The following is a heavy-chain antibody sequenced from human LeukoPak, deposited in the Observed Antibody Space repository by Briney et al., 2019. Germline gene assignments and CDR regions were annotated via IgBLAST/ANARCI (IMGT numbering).Heavy chain of an antibody. Sequence: SETLSLTCAVSGGSISSSSYYCGWIRQPPGKGLEWIGSIYYSGNTYYNPSLTSRVTISVDTSKNQFSLKLSSVTAADTAVYYCARADYDILTGGAFDIWGRGTMVTVSS. CDR3: ARADYDILTGGAFDI. J-gene: IGHJ3*02. V-gene: IGHV4-39*01. CDR2: IYYSGNT. CDR1: GGSISSSSYY. D-gene: IGHD3-9*01.